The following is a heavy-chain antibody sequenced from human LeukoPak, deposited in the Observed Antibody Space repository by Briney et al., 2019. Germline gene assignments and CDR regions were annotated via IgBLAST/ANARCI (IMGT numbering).Heavy chain of an antibody. V-gene: IGHV3-9*01. CDR2: ISWNSGSI. Sequence: GGSLRLSCAASGLTFDDYAMHWVRQAPGKGLERVSGISWNSGSIGYADSVKGRFTISRDNAKNSLYLQMNSLRAEDTAVYYCARSRTGTITTWYYFNYWGQGTLVTVSS. CDR3: ARSRTGTITTWYYFNY. CDR1: GLTFDDYA. D-gene: IGHD1-1*01. J-gene: IGHJ4*02.